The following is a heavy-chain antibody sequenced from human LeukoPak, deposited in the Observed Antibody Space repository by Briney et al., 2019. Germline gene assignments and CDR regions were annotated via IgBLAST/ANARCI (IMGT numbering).Heavy chain of an antibody. J-gene: IGHJ4*02. Sequence: SETLSLTCTVSGGSISSYYWSWIRQPPGKGLEWIGYNYYSGSTNYNPSLKSRVTISVDTSKNQFSLKLSSVTAADTAVYYCARGPGLLWFGESDYWGQGTLVTVSS. V-gene: IGHV4-59*12. CDR2: NYYSGST. CDR3: ARGPGLLWFGESDY. CDR1: GGSISSYY. D-gene: IGHD3-10*01.